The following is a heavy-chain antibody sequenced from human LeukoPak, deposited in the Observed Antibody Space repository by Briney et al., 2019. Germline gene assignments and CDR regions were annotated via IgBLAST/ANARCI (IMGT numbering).Heavy chain of an antibody. CDR2: IYTSGST. CDR3: ARVVGHSSGTYWRLGDYYFDY. D-gene: IGHD3-22*01. Sequence: SETLSLTCTVSGGSISSYYWSWIRQPAGKGLEWIGRIYTSGSTNYNPSLKSRVTMSVDTSKNQFSLKLSSVTAADTAVYYCARVVGHSSGTYWRLGDYYFDYWGQGTLVTVSS. J-gene: IGHJ4*02. V-gene: IGHV4-4*07. CDR1: GGSISSYY.